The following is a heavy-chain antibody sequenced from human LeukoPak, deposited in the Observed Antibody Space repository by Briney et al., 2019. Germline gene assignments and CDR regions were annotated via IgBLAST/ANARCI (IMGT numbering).Heavy chain of an antibody. CDR1: GGSISSGAYY. V-gene: IGHV4-31*03. CDR2: IGYTGDT. J-gene: IGHJ4*02. D-gene: IGHD1-1*01. Sequence: PSQTLSLTCTVSGGSISSGAYYWSWVRQPPEKGLDWIGYIGYTGDTYYNPSLRSRATISKDTSKTQFSLRLNSLTAADTAVYYCARVAAATTNPRFDFWGQGTLVTVSS. CDR3: ARVAAATTNPRFDF.